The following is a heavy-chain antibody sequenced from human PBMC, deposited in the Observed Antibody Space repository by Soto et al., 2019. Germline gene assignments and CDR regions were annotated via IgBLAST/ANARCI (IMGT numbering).Heavy chain of an antibody. Sequence: SETLSLTCTVSGGSISSSTYYWGWIRQPPGKGLEWIGSIYHRGSTFYNPSLKSRITISVDTSKNQFSLKLNSVTAADTAVYYCTRRQLADIWGQGTLVTVSS. CDR2: IYHRGST. V-gene: IGHV4-39*01. D-gene: IGHD6-13*01. CDR1: GGSISSSTYY. J-gene: IGHJ4*02. CDR3: TRRQLADI.